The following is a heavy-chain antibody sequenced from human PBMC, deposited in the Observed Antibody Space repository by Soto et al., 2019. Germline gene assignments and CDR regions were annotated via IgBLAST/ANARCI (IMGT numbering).Heavy chain of an antibody. CDR3: AAGAYYFDY. CDR2: IWYDGSTK. J-gene: IGHJ4*02. CDR1: GFTFSSYG. V-gene: IGHV3-33*01. Sequence: QVQLVESGGGVVQPGRSLRLSCAASGFTFSSYGMHWVRQAPGKGLEWVAVIWYDGSTKYYADSVKGRFTISRDNSKNTLYLQMDSLRAEDTAVYYCAAGAYYFDYWGQGTLVTVSS. D-gene: IGHD3-10*01.